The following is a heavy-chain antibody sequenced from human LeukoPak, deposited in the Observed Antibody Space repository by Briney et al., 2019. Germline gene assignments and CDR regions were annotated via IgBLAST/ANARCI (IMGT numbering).Heavy chain of an antibody. Sequence: PGGSLRLSCAASGFTFSSYAMSWVRQAPGKGLEWVSGISGSGGNTYYADSVKGRLIISRDNSKNTLYLQMNSLRAEDTAVYYCAKDRLLLGWGQGTLVTVSS. CDR3: AKDRLLLG. J-gene: IGHJ4*02. CDR1: GFTFSSYA. V-gene: IGHV3-23*01. CDR2: ISGSGGNT. D-gene: IGHD7-27*01.